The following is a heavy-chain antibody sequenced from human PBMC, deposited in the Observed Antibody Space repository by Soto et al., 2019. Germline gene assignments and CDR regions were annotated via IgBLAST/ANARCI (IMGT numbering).Heavy chain of an antibody. Sequence: SETLSLTCAVYGGSFSGYYWSWIRQPPGKGLEWIGEINHSGSTNYNPSLKSRVTISVDTSKNQFSLKLSSVTAADTAVYYCARGLRTIFGVVIIGGYFSFDPWGQGTLVTVSS. J-gene: IGHJ5*02. CDR1: GGSFSGYY. CDR3: ARGLRTIFGVVIIGGYFSFDP. V-gene: IGHV4-34*01. D-gene: IGHD3-3*01. CDR2: INHSGST.